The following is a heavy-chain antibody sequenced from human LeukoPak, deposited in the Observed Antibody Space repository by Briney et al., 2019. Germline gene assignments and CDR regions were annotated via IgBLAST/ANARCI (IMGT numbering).Heavy chain of an antibody. Sequence: PGGSLRLSCAASGFPFSSYWMSWVRQAPGKGLEWVANIKQDGSEKYYVDSVKGRFTISRDNAKNSLYLQMNGLRAEDTAVYYCARDPIDSDYGDFDYWGQGTLVTVSS. CDR3: ARDPIDSDYGDFDY. CDR2: IKQDGSEK. V-gene: IGHV3-7*03. CDR1: GFPFSSYW. J-gene: IGHJ4*02. D-gene: IGHD3-16*01.